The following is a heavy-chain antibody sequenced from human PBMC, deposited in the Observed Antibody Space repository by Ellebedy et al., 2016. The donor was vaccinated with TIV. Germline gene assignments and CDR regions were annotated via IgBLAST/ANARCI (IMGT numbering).Heavy chain of an antibody. Sequence: GESLKISCAVSGFTINDSYMSWIRQAPGKGLEWVSYISSGGSVIYYADSVKGRFTISRDNSMTTLYLEMNSLRAEDTAVYYCARDLDKSSGWYGGAAYWGQGTLVTVSS. CDR2: ISSGGSVI. D-gene: IGHD6-19*01. CDR1: GFTINDSY. CDR3: ARDLDKSSGWYGGAAY. V-gene: IGHV3-11*04. J-gene: IGHJ4*02.